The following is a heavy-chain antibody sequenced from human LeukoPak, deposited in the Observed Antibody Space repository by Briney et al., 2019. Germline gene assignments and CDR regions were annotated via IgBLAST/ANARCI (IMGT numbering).Heavy chain of an antibody. V-gene: IGHV3-7*01. Sequence: PGGSLRLSCAASGFTFSTYWMSWVRQAPGKGLEWVANIKQDGSEKHYVDSVKGRFTISRDNTNNLLFLQMDSLRAEDTAFYYCSREDYFGSGSPAYWGQGTLVTVSS. CDR1: GFTFSTYW. J-gene: IGHJ4*02. CDR3: SREDYFGSGSPAY. D-gene: IGHD3-10*01. CDR2: IKQDGSEK.